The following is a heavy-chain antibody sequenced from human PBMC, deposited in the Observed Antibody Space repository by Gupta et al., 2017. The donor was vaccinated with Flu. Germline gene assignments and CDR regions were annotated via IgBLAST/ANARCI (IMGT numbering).Heavy chain of an antibody. Sequence: EVQLVESGGGLVQPGGSLRLSCAASGFTFSSYSMNWVRQAPGKGLEWISYISGDSVSNYYADSVKGRFTISRDNVENVLYLQMNSLRDEDTAVYYCARGLFVQLWSNFDYWGQGILVTVSS. J-gene: IGHJ4*02. CDR1: GFTFSSYS. CDR2: ISGDSVSN. V-gene: IGHV3-48*02. D-gene: IGHD5-24*01. CDR3: ARGLFVQLWSNFDY.